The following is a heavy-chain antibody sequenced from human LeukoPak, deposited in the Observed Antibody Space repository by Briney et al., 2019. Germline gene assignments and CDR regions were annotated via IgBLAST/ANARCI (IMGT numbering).Heavy chain of an antibody. CDR2: INHSGST. V-gene: IGHV4-34*01. D-gene: IGHD5-18*01. CDR3: ARGGRDTAMVPFDY. Sequence: PSETLSLTCAVYGGSFSGYYWSWIRQPPGKGLEWIGEINHSGSTNYNPSLKSRVTISVDTSKNQFSLKLSSVTAADTAVYYCARGGRDTAMVPFDYWGQGTLVTVSS. J-gene: IGHJ4*02. CDR1: GGSFSGYY.